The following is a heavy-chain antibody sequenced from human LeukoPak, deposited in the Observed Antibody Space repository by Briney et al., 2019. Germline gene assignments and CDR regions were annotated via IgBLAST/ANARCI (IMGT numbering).Heavy chain of an antibody. D-gene: IGHD6-13*01. CDR1: GGSISSSSYY. Sequence: SETLSLTCTVSGGSISSSSYYWGWIRQPPGKGLEWIGSIYYSGSTYYNPSLKSRVTISVDRSKNQFSLKLSSVTAADTAVYYCARGAAAGTAEYFQHWGQGTLVTVSS. CDR2: IYYSGST. V-gene: IGHV4-39*07. CDR3: ARGAAAGTAEYFQH. J-gene: IGHJ1*01.